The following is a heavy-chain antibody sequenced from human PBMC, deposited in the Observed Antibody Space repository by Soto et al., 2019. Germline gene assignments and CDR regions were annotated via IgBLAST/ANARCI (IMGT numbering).Heavy chain of an antibody. CDR1: GDSVSSKSAV. CDR2: TYYRSKWFN. V-gene: IGHV6-1*01. Sequence: SQTLSLTCAISGDSVSSKSAVWNWIRQSPSRGLEWLGRTYYRSKWFNDYAVSVNGRITVNPDTSKNQFSLQLNSVTPEDTAVYYCARASGYVDYWGQGTLVTVSS. CDR3: ARASGYVDY. J-gene: IGHJ4*02. D-gene: IGHD3-10*01.